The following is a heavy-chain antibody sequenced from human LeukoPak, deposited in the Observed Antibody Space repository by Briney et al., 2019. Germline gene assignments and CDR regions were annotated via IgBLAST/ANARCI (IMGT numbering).Heavy chain of an antibody. J-gene: IGHJ3*02. CDR1: GYTFTSYG. CDR2: ISAYNGNT. CDR3: AAQDGGSCCDAFDI. V-gene: IGHV1-18*01. D-gene: IGHD2-15*01. Sequence: ASVKVSCKASGYTFTSYGISWVRQAPGQGLEWMGWISAYNGNTNYAQKLQGRVTMTTDTSTSTAYMELRSLRSDDTAVYYCAAQDGGSCCDAFDIWGQGTMVTVSS.